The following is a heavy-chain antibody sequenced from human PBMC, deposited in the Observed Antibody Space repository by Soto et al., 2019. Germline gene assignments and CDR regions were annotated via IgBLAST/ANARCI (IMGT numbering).Heavy chain of an antibody. Sequence: SVKVSCKASGGTFSSYAISWVRQAPEQGLEWMGGIIPIFGTANYAQKFQGRVTITADKSTSTAYMELSSLRSEDTAVYYCARVSDIVVVVAPNSDYYYGMDVWGQGTTVTVSS. V-gene: IGHV1-69*06. J-gene: IGHJ6*02. D-gene: IGHD2-15*01. CDR2: IIPIFGTA. CDR3: ARVSDIVVVVAPNSDYYYGMDV. CDR1: GGTFSSYA.